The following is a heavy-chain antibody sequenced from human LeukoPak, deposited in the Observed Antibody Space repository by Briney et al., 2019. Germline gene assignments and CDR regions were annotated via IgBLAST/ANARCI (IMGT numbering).Heavy chain of an antibody. D-gene: IGHD2-8*02. J-gene: IGHJ2*01. CDR3: ARLPGLYP. Sequence: GGSLRLSCAASGLSVSTNYMMWVRQAPGKGLECVSILYSSGSAYYADSVKGRFIISRDNSENTLYLQMNSLSAEDTAVYYCARLPGLYPWGRGTLVSVSS. CDR1: GLSVSTNY. CDR2: LYSSGSA. V-gene: IGHV3-53*01.